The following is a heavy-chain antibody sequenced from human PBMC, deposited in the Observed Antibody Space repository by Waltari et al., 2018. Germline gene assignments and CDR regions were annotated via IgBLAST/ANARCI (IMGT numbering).Heavy chain of an antibody. V-gene: IGHV3-48*03. CDR3: ARARDGYNADY. D-gene: IGHD5-12*01. CDR1: GFTLRSYE. J-gene: IGHJ4*02. CDR2: ISSSGSTI. Sequence: EVQLVESGGGLVQPGGSLRLHCAASGFTLRSYEMNWVRQAPGKGLEWVSYISSSGSTIYYADSVKGRFTISGDNAKNSLYLQMNSLRAEDTAVYYCARARDGYNADYWGQGTLVTVSS.